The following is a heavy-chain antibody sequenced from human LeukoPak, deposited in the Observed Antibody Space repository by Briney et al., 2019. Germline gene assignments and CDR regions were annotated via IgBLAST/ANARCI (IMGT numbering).Heavy chain of an antibody. Sequence: PSETPSLTCTVSGGSISSTIYYWGWIRQPPGKGLEWIGSIDYSGSTYYNPSLKSRVTISVDTSKNQFSLNLGSVTAADTAVYYCARTITVIKRYFDFWGPGTLVTVSS. CDR1: GGSISSTIYY. CDR2: IDYSGST. V-gene: IGHV4-39*01. CDR3: ARTITVIKRYFDF. D-gene: IGHD3-22*01. J-gene: IGHJ4*02.